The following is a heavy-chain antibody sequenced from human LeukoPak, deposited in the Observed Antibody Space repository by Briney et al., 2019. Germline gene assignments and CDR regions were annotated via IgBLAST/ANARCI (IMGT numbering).Heavy chain of an antibody. V-gene: IGHV4-34*01. Sequence: SETLSLTCVVYGGSFSGYYWSWIRQPPGKGLEWIGEINHSGSTNYNPSLKSRVTISVDTSKNQFSLKLSSVTAADTAVYYCARQSGSGSEYFQHWGQGTLVTVSS. J-gene: IGHJ1*01. CDR2: INHSGST. D-gene: IGHD6-19*01. CDR1: GGSFSGYY. CDR3: ARQSGSGSEYFQH.